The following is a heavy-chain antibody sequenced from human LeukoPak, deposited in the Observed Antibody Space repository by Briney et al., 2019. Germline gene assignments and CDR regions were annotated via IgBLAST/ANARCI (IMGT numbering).Heavy chain of an antibody. CDR3: AELGITMIGGV. D-gene: IGHD3-10*02. V-gene: IGHV3-23*01. CDR2: ISGSGGST. J-gene: IGHJ6*04. CDR1: GFTFSSYW. Sequence: GGSLRLSCAASGFTFSSYWMSWVRQAPGKGLEWVSAISGSGGSTYYADSVKGRFTISRDNAKNSLYLQMNSLRAEDTAVYYCAELGITMIGGVWGKGTTVTISS.